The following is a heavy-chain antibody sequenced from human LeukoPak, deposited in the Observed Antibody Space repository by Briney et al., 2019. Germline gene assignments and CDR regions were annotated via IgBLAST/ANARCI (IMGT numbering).Heavy chain of an antibody. CDR3: ARGALRATINEFDY. J-gene: IGHJ4*02. Sequence: GGSLRLSCAASGFTFSSYSMTWVRQAPGKGLEWVSSISSSSTYIYYADSVKGRFTISRDNSKNTLYLQMNSLRAEDTAVYYCARGALRATINEFDYWGQGTLVTVSS. D-gene: IGHD5-24*01. CDR1: GFTFSSYS. CDR2: ISSSSTYI. V-gene: IGHV3-21*01.